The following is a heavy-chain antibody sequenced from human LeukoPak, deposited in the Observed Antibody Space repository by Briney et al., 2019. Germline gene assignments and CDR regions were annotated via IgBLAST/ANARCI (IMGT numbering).Heavy chain of an antibody. Sequence: GRSRRLSRAASGLTFSSFEMNWVRQAPGKGPECDSYISSSGSTIYYADSVKCRFTISRDNAKNSLYLQMSGLRAEDTAVYYCARDGYLSPYYYYYYMDVWGKGTTVTVSS. J-gene: IGHJ6*03. V-gene: IGHV3-48*03. CDR3: ARDGYLSPYYYYYYMDV. CDR1: GLTFSSFE. CDR2: ISSSGSTI. D-gene: IGHD5-18*01.